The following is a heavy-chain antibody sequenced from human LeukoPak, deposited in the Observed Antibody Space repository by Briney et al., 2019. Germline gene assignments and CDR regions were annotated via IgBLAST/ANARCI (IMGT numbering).Heavy chain of an antibody. CDR3: ASGYDSSGSKGYFDY. J-gene: IGHJ4*02. CDR2: ISWNSGSI. Sequence: GGSLRLSCAASGFTFDDYAMRWVRQAPGKGLEWVSGISWNSGSIGYADSVKGRFTISRDNAKNSLYLQMNSLRAEDTALYYCASGYDSSGSKGYFDYWGQGTLVTVSS. V-gene: IGHV3-9*01. CDR1: GFTFDDYA. D-gene: IGHD3-22*01.